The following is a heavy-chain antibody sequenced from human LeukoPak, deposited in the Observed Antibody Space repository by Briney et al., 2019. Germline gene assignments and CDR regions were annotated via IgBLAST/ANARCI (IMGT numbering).Heavy chain of an antibody. CDR1: GGSFSGYY. CDR3: ARGLIVSNWFDP. CDR2: INHSGST. J-gene: IGHJ5*02. D-gene: IGHD3-22*01. V-gene: IGHV4-34*01. Sequence: PSETLSLTCAVCGGSFSGYYWSLIRQPPGKGLEWIGEINHSGSTDYNPSLKSRVTISVDTSKNQFSLKLSSVTAADTAVYYCARGLIVSNWFDPWGQGTLVTVSS.